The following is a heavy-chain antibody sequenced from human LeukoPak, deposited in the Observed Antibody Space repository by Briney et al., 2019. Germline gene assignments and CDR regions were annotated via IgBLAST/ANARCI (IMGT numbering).Heavy chain of an antibody. CDR2: IYYSGST. V-gene: IGHV4-59*12. J-gene: IGHJ5*02. CDR1: GGSISSYY. CDR3: ARFVRLLMVYASYLNWFDP. Sequence: PSETLPLTCTVSGGSISSYYWSWIRQPPGKGLEWIGYIYYSGSTNYNPSLKSRVTISVDTSKNQFSLKLSSVTAADTAVYYCARFVRLLMVYASYLNWFDPWGQGTLVTVSS. D-gene: IGHD2-8*01.